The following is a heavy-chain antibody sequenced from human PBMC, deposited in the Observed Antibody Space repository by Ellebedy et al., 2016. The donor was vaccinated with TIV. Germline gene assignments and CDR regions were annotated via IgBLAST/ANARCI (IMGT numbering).Heavy chain of an antibody. CDR3: ASTGGDGFNLYY. Sequence: AASVKVSCKASGDTLTSHGISWARQAPGQGLEWMGWIGAYNGNTNYAQKIQGRVTMTTDTSTRTVYMELRSLRSDDTAVYYCASTGGDGFNLYYWGQGTLVTVSS. CDR1: GDTLTSHG. CDR2: IGAYNGNT. D-gene: IGHD5-24*01. J-gene: IGHJ4*02. V-gene: IGHV1-18*04.